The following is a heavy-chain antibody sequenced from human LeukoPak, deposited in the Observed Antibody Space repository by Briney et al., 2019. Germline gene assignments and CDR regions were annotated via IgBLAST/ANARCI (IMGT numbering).Heavy chain of an antibody. CDR2: INPNSGGT. J-gene: IGHJ5*02. Sequence: ASVKVSCKASGYTFTGYYMHWVRQAPGQGLEWMGWINPNSGGTNYAQKFQGRVTMTRDTSISTAYMELSRLRSDDTAVYYCARDPNDSSGYEYGWFDPWGQGTLVTVSS. V-gene: IGHV1-2*02. CDR3: ARDPNDSSGYEYGWFDP. CDR1: GYTFTGYY. D-gene: IGHD3-22*01.